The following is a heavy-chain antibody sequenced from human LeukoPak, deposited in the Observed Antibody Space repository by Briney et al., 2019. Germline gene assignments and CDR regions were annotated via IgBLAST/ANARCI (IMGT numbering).Heavy chain of an antibody. CDR1: GFTLSSHA. D-gene: IGHD3-10*01. J-gene: IGHJ4*02. CDR3: VKVPGSYYVDYDY. V-gene: IGHV3-23*01. Sequence: QAGGSLRLSCAASGFTLSSHAMSWVRQTPGKGLEWVSGIGGDGGTTYYANSVKGRFTISRDNSKNTVYLQMNSLRAEDTAIYYCVKVPGSYYVDYDYWGQGTLVTVAS. CDR2: IGGDGGTT.